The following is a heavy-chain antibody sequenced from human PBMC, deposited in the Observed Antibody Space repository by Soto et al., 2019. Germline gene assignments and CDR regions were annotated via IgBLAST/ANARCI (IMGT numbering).Heavy chain of an antibody. CDR2: ISSSGGST. Sequence: PGGSLRLSCAASGFTFINYAMNWVRQAPGKGLEWVSAISSSGGSTYYADSVKGRFTISRDNSKSTVYLQMNSLRAEDTAVYYCAKGPLGGGNYDLGYWGQGNMVTVS. CDR1: GFTFINYA. D-gene: IGHD4-4*01. CDR3: AKGPLGGGNYDLGY. V-gene: IGHV3-23*01. J-gene: IGHJ4*02.